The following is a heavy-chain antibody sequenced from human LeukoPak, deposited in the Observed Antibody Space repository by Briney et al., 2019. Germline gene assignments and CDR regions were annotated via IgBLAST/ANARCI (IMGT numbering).Heavy chain of an antibody. CDR3: ARDLPVVRGVIIIDDAFDI. D-gene: IGHD3-10*01. Sequence: ASVKVSCKASGYTFTSYGISWVRQAPGQGLEWMGWISAYNGNTNYAQKLQGRVTMTTDTSTSTAYMELRSLRSDDTAVYYCARDLPVVRGVIIIDDAFDIWGQGTMVAVSS. CDR1: GYTFTSYG. CDR2: ISAYNGNT. V-gene: IGHV1-18*01. J-gene: IGHJ3*02.